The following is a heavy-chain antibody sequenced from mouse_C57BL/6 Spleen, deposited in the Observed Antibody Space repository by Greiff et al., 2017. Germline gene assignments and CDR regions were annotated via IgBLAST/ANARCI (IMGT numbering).Heavy chain of an antibody. V-gene: IGHV1-81*01. CDR2: IYPRSGNT. Sequence: VQLQQSGAELARPGASVKLSCKASGYTFTSYGISWVKQRTGQGLEWIGEIYPRSGNTYYNEKFKGKATLPADKSSSTAYMELRSLTSEDSAVYFCARRDYDNDYYAMDYWGQGTSVTVSS. CDR1: GYTFTSYG. CDR3: ARRDYDNDYYAMDY. D-gene: IGHD2-4*01. J-gene: IGHJ4*01.